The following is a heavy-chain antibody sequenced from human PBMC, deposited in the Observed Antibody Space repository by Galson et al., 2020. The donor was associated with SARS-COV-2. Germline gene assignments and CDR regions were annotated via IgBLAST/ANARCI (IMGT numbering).Heavy chain of an antibody. J-gene: IGHJ3*02. V-gene: IGHV4-59*08. CDR3: ARQVGDYYDSSGYDLDAFDI. D-gene: IGHD3-22*01. CDR1: GGSISSYY. Sequence: ETSETLSLTCTVSGGSISSYYWSWIRQPPGKGLEWIGYIYYSGSTHYNPTLKSRVTISVDTSKNQFSLKLSSVTAADTAVYYCARQVGDYYDSSGYDLDAFDIWGQGTMVTVSS. CDR2: IYYSGST.